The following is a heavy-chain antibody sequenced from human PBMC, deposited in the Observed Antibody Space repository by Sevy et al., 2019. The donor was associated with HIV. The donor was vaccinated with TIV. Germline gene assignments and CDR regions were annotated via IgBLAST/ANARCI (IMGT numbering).Heavy chain of an antibody. Sequence: GGSLRLSCAASGFTFSNAWMSWVRQGPGKGLEWVGRIKSKTDGGTTEYAAPVKGRFIISRDDSKNTLYLQINSLETEDTAVYYCTTYPRFGGNFYMDVRGRGTTVTVSS. D-gene: IGHD3-10*01. CDR2: IKSKTDGGTT. J-gene: IGHJ6*03. V-gene: IGHV3-15*01. CDR1: GFTFSNAW. CDR3: TTYPRFGGNFYMDV.